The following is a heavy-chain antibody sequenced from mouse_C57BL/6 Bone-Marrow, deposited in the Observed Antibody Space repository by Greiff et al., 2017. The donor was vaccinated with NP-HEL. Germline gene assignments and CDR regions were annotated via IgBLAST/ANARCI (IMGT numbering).Heavy chain of an antibody. D-gene: IGHD3-3*01. CDR3: TRRDFLYYFDY. V-gene: IGHV1-15*01. J-gene: IGHJ2*01. Sequence: QVQLKQPGAELVRPGASVTLSCKASGYTFTDYEMHWVKQTPVHGLEWIGAIDPETGGTAYNQKFKGKAILTADKSSSTAYMELRSLTSEDSAVYYCTRRDFLYYFDYWGQGTTLTVSS. CDR1: GYTFTDYE. CDR2: IDPETGGT.